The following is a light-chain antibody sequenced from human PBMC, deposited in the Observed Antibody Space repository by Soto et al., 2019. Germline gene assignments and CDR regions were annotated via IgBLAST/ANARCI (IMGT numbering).Light chain of an antibody. J-gene: IGKJ1*01. CDR3: QQYNNWRGT. CDR1: QSVSSN. V-gene: IGKV3-15*01. CDR2: GAS. Sequence: VLTQSPATLSVSPGERATLSCRASQSVSSNLAWYQQKPGQAPRLLIYGASTWATGIPARFSGSGSGTEFTLTISSLQSEDFAVYYCQQYNNWRGTFGQGTKVDIK.